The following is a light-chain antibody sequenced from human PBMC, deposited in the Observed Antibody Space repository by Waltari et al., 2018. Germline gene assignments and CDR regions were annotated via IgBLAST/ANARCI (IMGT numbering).Light chain of an antibody. CDR3: QQYNNWPLT. J-gene: IGKJ4*01. CDR1: QNVNN. V-gene: IGKV3-15*01. Sequence: EIVMTQSPATLSVSTGERATLACPASQNVNNLAWYQQKPGQAPRLLIYDASTRATGVPARFSGRGSETEFTRTISCLQSEDFAVYYCQQYNNWPLTCGGGTKVEIK. CDR2: DAS.